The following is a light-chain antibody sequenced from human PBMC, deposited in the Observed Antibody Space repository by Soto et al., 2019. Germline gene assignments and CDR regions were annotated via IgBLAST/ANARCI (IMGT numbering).Light chain of an antibody. Sequence: EILMTQSPATLSVSPGESATLSCRASQSVTGDLAWYQQKPGQAPRLLIYRASTRAAGIPARFSGSGSGTEFTLTISSLQSEDFAVYYCQHYDNWPWTFGQGTNLEIK. V-gene: IGKV3-15*01. CDR2: RAS. CDR1: QSVTGD. CDR3: QHYDNWPWT. J-gene: IGKJ1*01.